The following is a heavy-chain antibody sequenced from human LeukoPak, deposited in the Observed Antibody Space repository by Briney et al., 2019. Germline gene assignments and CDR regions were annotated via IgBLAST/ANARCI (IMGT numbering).Heavy chain of an antibody. Sequence: SETLSLTCTVSGYSINSGYYWGWIRQPPGKRLEWIGSIQSSGTTYYNPTLKGRVTISVDTSKNHFALKLTSVTAADAAVYYCARDLGYSGFDWAPWGQGTLVTVSS. CDR2: IQSSGTT. J-gene: IGHJ5*02. CDR1: GYSINSGYY. V-gene: IGHV4-38-2*02. CDR3: ARDLGYSGFDWAP. D-gene: IGHD5-12*01.